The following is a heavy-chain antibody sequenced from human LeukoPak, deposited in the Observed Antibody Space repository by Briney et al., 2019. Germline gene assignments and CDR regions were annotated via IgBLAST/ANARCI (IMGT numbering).Heavy chain of an antibody. Sequence: GWPLRVSYAASGFTFSSYWMHWVRQAPGKGLVWVSRSNSDGSSTSSADSVKGRFTISRDNAKNTLYLQMNSLRAEDTAVYYCARANYDYVWGSYRSYYFDYWGQGTLVTVSS. J-gene: IGHJ4*02. CDR2: SNSDGSST. CDR3: ARANYDYVWGSYRSYYFDY. V-gene: IGHV3-74*01. D-gene: IGHD3-16*02. CDR1: GFTFSSYW.